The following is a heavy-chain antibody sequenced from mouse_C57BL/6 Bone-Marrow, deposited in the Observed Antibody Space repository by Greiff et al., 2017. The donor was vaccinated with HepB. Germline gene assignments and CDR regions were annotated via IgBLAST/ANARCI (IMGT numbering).Heavy chain of an antibody. V-gene: IGHV1-19*01. CDR2: INPYNGGT. CDR1: GYTFTDYY. CDR3: ARLTVRYAMDY. Sequence: VQLQQSGPVLVKPGASVKMSCKASGYTFTDYYMNWVKQSHGKSLEWIGVINPYNGGTSYNQKFKGKATLTVDKSSSTAYMELNSLTSEDSAVYCCARLTVRYAMDYWGQGTSVTVSS. D-gene: IGHD4-1*01. J-gene: IGHJ4*01.